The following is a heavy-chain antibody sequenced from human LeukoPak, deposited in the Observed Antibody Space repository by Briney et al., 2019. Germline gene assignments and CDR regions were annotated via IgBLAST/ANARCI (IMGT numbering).Heavy chain of an antibody. D-gene: IGHD1-26*01. V-gene: IGHV4-34*01. Sequence: SETLSLTCAVYGGSFSGYYWSWIRQPPGKGLEWIGEINHSGSTNYNPSLKSRVTISVDTSKNQFSLKLSSVTAADTAVYYCARVLWYSGSYHFDYWGQGTLVTVSS. CDR3: ARVLWYSGSYHFDY. CDR2: INHSGST. J-gene: IGHJ4*02. CDR1: GGSFSGYY.